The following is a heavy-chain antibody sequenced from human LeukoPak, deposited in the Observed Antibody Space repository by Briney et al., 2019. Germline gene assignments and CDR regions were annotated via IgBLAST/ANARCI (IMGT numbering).Heavy chain of an antibody. J-gene: IGHJ4*02. Sequence: SVKVSCKASGGTFSSYAISWVRQAPGQGLEWMGGIIPIFGTANYAQKFQGRVTITTDESTSTAYVELSSLRSEDTAVYYCARSGVLGSGRTYDYWGQGTLVTVSS. CDR3: ARSGVLGSGRTYDY. V-gene: IGHV1-69*05. CDR1: GGTFSSYA. CDR2: IIPIFGTA. D-gene: IGHD3-16*01.